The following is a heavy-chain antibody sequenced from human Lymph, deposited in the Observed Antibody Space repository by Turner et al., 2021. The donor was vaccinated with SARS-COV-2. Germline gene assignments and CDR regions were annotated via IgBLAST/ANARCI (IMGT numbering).Heavy chain of an antibody. CDR1: GFTFSSYA. J-gene: IGHJ5*02. D-gene: IGHD6-6*01. CDR3: ANLYSSSAAGDP. V-gene: IGHV3-23*01. CDR2: ISGSGGST. Sequence: EVQLLESGGGLVQPGGSRRLSCASSGFTFSSYAMSWVGQAPGKGLEWVSAISGSGGSTYYADSVKGRFTIYRDNSKNTLYLQMNSLRAEDTAVYYCANLYSSSAAGDPWGQGTLVTVSS.